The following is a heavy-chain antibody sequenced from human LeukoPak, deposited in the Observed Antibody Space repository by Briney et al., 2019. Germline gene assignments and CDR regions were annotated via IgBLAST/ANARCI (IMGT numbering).Heavy chain of an antibody. J-gene: IGHJ3*02. CDR3: AAAPYRGGDCPIGAFDI. D-gene: IGHD2-21*02. CDR2: IVVGSGNT. CDR1: GFTFTSSA. V-gene: IGHV1-58*02. Sequence: ASVKVSCKASGFTFTSSAMQWVRQARGQRLEWIGWIVVGSGNTNYAQRFQERVTITRDMSTSTAYMELSSLRSEDTAVYYCAAAPYRGGDCPIGAFDIWGQGTMVTVSS.